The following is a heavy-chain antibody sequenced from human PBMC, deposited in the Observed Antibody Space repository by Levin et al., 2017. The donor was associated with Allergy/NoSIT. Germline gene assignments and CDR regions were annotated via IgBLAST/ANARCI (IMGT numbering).Heavy chain of an antibody. CDR2: INHSGST. CDR3: ARVRYYGSGSYRLNWFDP. J-gene: IGHJ5*02. V-gene: IGHV4-34*01. Sequence: SETLSLTCAVYGGSFSGYYWSWIRQPPGKGLEWIGEINHSGSTNYNPSLKSRVTISVDTSKNQFSLKLSSVTAADTAVYYCARVRYYGSGSYRLNWFDPWGQGTLVTVSS. D-gene: IGHD3-10*01. CDR1: GGSFSGYY.